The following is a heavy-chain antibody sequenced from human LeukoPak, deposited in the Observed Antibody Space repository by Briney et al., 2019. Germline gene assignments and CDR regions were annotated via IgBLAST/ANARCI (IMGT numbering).Heavy chain of an antibody. CDR3: ARQISYYYYMDV. CDR1: GFTFTTYY. V-gene: IGHV3-7*03. CDR2: IKQDGSEK. J-gene: IGHJ6*03. Sequence: GGSLRLSCAASGFTFTTYYMSWVRQAPGKGLEWVANIKQDGSEKNYVDSVKGRFTISRDNAKNSLYLQMNSLRAEDTAVYYCARQISYYYYMDVWGKGTTVTVSS.